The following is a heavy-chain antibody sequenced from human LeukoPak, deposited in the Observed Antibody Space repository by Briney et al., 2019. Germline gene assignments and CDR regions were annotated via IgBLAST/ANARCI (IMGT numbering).Heavy chain of an antibody. J-gene: IGHJ3*02. Sequence: QPGGSLRLSCAASGFTFSSYAMSWVRQAPGKGLEWVSAISGSGGSTYYVDSVKGRFTISRDNSKNTLYLQMNSLRAEDTAVYYCAKETFYTYYDSSGYYYPGAFDIWGQGTMVTVSS. V-gene: IGHV3-23*01. D-gene: IGHD3-22*01. CDR3: AKETFYTYYDSSGYYYPGAFDI. CDR2: ISGSGGST. CDR1: GFTFSSYA.